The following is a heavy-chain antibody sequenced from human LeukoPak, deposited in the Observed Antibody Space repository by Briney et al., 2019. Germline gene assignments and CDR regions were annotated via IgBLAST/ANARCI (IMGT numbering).Heavy chain of an antibody. Sequence: GGSLRLSCAASGFTFSSYTMHWIRQAPGKGLEWVSSISGSNSYIFYADSVKGRFTVSRDNAKDSLYLQMNSLRAEDTAVYYCTRGSFGPNSGYYYWGQGTLVTVSS. D-gene: IGHD3-22*01. CDR2: ISGSNSYI. CDR1: GFTFSSYT. J-gene: IGHJ4*02. V-gene: IGHV3-21*01. CDR3: TRGSFGPNSGYYY.